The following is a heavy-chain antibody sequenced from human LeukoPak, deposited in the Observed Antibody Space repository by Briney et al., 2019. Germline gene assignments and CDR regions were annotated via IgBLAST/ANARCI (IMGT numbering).Heavy chain of an antibody. CDR1: GFTFSNAW. J-gene: IGHJ4*02. CDR2: IKSKTDGGTT. D-gene: IGHD6-19*01. V-gene: IGHV3-15*07. CDR3: TTAVAGLTDFDY. Sequence: PGGSLRLSCAASGFTFSNAWMNWVRQAPGKGLEWVGRIKSKTDGGTTDYAAPVKGRFTISRDDSINTLYLQMNSLKTEDTAVYYCTTAVAGLTDFDYWGQGTLVTVSS.